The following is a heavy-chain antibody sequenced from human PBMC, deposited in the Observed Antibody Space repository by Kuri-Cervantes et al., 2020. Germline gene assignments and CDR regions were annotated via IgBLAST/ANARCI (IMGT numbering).Heavy chain of an antibody. D-gene: IGHD3-22*01. J-gene: IGHJ4*02. Sequence: SETLSLTCTVSGGSISSYYWSWIRQPQGKGLEWIGYIYYSGSTNYNPSLKSRVTISVDTSKNQFSLKLSSVTAADTAVYYCASSSGWLLLREGDPFDYWGQGTLVTVSS. CDR2: IYYSGST. CDR3: ASSSGWLLLREGDPFDY. V-gene: IGHV4-59*01. CDR1: GGSISSYY.